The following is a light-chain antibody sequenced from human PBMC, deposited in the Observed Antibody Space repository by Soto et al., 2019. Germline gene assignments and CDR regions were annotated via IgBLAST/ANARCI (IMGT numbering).Light chain of an antibody. CDR2: DVT. CDR3: SSYTSSSTYV. CDR1: RSDVGGYNY. Sequence: LTQPASVSGSPGQSITISCTGTRSDVGGYNYVYWHQQHPGKAPKLMIYDVTNRPSGVSDRFSGSKSGNTASLTISGLQAEDEADYYCSSYTSSSTYVFGAGTKVTV. J-gene: IGLJ1*01. V-gene: IGLV2-14*01.